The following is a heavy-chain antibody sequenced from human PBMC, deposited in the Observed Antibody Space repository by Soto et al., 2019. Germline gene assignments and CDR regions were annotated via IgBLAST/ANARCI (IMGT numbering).Heavy chain of an antibody. CDR1: GGTFSSYA. D-gene: IGHD3-10*01. J-gene: IGHJ4*02. CDR2: IIPIFGTA. Sequence: ASVKVSCKASGGTFSSYAISWVRQAPGQGLEWMGGIIPIFGTANYAQKFQGRVTITADESTSTAYMELSSLRSEDTAVYYCAISPKLLWFGEFVYWGQGTLVTVSS. CDR3: AISPKLLWFGEFVY. V-gene: IGHV1-69*13.